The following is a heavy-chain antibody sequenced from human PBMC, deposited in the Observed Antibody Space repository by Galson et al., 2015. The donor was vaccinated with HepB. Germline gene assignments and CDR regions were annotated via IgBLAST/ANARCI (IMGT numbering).Heavy chain of an antibody. J-gene: IGHJ5*02. CDR2: ISGSGSST. CDR3: AKDPFLNGEYVGWFDP. Sequence: SLRLSCAASGFTFSSYAMSWVRQAPGKGLEWVSAISGSGSSTYYADSVKGRFTISRDNTKNTLYLQMNSLRAEDTAVYYCAKDPFLNGEYVGWFDPWGQGTLVTVSS. CDR1: GFTFSSYA. V-gene: IGHV3-23*01. D-gene: IGHD4-17*01.